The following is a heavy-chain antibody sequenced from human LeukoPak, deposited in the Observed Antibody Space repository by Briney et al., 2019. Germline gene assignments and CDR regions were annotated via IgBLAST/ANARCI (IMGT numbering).Heavy chain of an antibody. CDR2: ISYDGSNK. Sequence: GGSLRLSCAASGFTFSSYAMHWVRQAPGKGLEWVAVISYDGSNKFYADSVKGRFTLSRDTSKNSLYLQMNSLRAEDTAVYYCAELGITMIGGVWGKGTTVTISS. D-gene: IGHD3-10*02. CDR3: AELGITMIGGV. J-gene: IGHJ6*04. V-gene: IGHV3-30*04. CDR1: GFTFSSYA.